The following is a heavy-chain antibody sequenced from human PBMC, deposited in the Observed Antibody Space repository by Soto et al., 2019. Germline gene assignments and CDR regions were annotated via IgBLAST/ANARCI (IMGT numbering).Heavy chain of an antibody. V-gene: IGHV3-30-3*01. CDR1: GLTFHTYT. J-gene: IGHJ6*02. Sequence: GGSLRLSCEVAGLTFHTYTMDWVRRSPGKGLEWVVVISYDGNVKYYADSVKGRFTISRDNSEKTLYLEMNRLRADDSAVYYCAGSKGFYYALDVWGQGTAVTVSS. CDR2: ISYDGNVK. CDR3: AGSKGFYYALDV.